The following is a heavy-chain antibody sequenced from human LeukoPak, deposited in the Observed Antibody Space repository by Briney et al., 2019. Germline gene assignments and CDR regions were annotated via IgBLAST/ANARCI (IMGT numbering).Heavy chain of an antibody. J-gene: IGHJ3*02. D-gene: IGHD2-2*01. CDR3: AKGAESCTNTSCRIEI. Sequence: GGSLRLSCAASGFTFSGYGMHWVRLSPGKGLEWVTLISHDGNNKYYADSVKGRFTISRDNSENTLYLQMNRLRTEVTAVYYCAKGAESCTNTSCRIEIWGQGTMVTVSS. V-gene: IGHV3-30*18. CDR2: ISHDGNNK. CDR1: GFTFSGYG.